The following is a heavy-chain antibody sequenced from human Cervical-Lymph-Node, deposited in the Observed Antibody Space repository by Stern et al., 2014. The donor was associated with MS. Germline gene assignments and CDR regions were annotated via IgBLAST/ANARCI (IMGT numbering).Heavy chain of an antibody. CDR1: GFIFPNYG. CDR2: ISDDGSVK. D-gene: IGHD3-9*01. Sequence: VHLVESGGGVVQPGRSLRLSCEASGFIFPNYGMHWVRQAPGQGLDWVAVISDDGSVKYYSASAKGRFDISRDNSKQTVHLQMNSLTPEDTGLYYCAKAKRGYFGHIDFWGQGTLVSVSS. V-gene: IGHV3-30*18. J-gene: IGHJ4*02. CDR3: AKAKRGYFGHIDF.